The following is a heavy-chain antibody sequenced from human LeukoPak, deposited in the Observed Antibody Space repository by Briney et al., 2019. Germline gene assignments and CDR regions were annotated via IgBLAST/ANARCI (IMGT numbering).Heavy chain of an antibody. Sequence: SETLSLTRTVSGGSISSYYWSWIRQPAGKGLEWIGRMHTSGSTNYNPSLKSRVTMSGDTSKNQFSLKLSSVTAADTAVYYCARDRYYYDSSGYYRFDYWGQGTLVTVSS. CDR1: GGSISSYY. J-gene: IGHJ4*02. D-gene: IGHD3-22*01. CDR2: MHTSGST. V-gene: IGHV4-4*07. CDR3: ARDRYYYDSSGYYRFDY.